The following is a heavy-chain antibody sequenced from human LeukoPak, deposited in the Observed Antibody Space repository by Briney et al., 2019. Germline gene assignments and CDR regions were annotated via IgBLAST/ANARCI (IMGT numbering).Heavy chain of an antibody. Sequence: GGSLILSCDVSGFSFEDYAMHWARQAPGKGLEWVTGISWDSNYVRYADSVKGRFTISRDNAKNSLYLQMNSLTTDDTALYYCAKAAGGVIGGYTDRWGQGTLVIVSS. CDR2: ISWDSNYV. J-gene: IGHJ4*02. D-gene: IGHD3-16*01. CDR1: GFSFEDYA. V-gene: IGHV3-9*01. CDR3: AKAAGGVIGGYTDR.